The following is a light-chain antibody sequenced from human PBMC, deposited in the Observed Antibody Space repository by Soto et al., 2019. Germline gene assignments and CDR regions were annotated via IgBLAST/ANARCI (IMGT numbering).Light chain of an antibody. CDR2: GAS. CDR1: QSVSSSY. V-gene: IGKV3-20*01. J-gene: IGKJ4*01. Sequence: IVLTQSPGTLSLSTGERATLSCRASQSVSSSYLAWYQQKPGQAPRLLIYGASSRATGIPDRFSGSGSGTDFTLTISRLEPEDFAVYYCQQYDTSLSIFGGGTKVDIK. CDR3: QQYDTSLSI.